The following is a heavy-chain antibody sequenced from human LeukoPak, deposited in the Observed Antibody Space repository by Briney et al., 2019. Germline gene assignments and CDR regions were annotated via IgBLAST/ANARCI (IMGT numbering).Heavy chain of an antibody. D-gene: IGHD2-2*01. CDR2: VYNSGTT. V-gene: IGHV4-59*01. CDR3: ARGGCSSTACPPPGFDY. CDR1: GDSISSYY. Sequence: SETLSLTCSVSGDSISSYYWSWIRQPPGNGLEWIGYVYNSGTTNYNPSLKSRLTISVDTTKNQFSLKPSSVTAADTALDYCARGGCSSTACPPPGFDYWGQGTLVTVSS. J-gene: IGHJ4*02.